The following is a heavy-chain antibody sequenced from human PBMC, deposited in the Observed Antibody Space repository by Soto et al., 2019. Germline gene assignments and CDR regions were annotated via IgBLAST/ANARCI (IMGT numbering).Heavy chain of an antibody. Sequence: SETLSLTCTVSGGSISSSSYYWGWIRQPPGKGLEWIGSIYYSGSTYYNPSLKSRVTISVDTSKNQFSLKLSSVTAADTAVYYCASGEDTIFGVVNLDVWGQGTTVTVSS. CDR1: GGSISSSSYY. CDR3: ASGEDTIFGVVNLDV. V-gene: IGHV4-39*01. CDR2: IYYSGST. J-gene: IGHJ6*02. D-gene: IGHD3-3*01.